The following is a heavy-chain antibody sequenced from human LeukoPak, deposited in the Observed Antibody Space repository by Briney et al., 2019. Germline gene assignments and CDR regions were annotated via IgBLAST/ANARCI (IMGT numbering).Heavy chain of an antibody. CDR3: ARYSSNVVGKRHYFDY. CDR2: ISGSSSYI. J-gene: IGHJ4*02. D-gene: IGHD1-26*01. Sequence: GGSLRLSCAASGFTFSSYSMNWVRQAPGKGLEWVSSISGSSSYIYYTDSVKGRFTIPRDNPKNSLYLQMNSLRAEDTAVYYCARYSSNVVGKRHYFDYWGQGTLVTVSS. V-gene: IGHV3-21*01. CDR1: GFTFSSYS.